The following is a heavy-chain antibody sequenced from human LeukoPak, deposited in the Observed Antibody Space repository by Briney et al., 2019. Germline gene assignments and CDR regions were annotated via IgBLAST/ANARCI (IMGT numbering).Heavy chain of an antibody. J-gene: IGHJ5*02. CDR3: ARHWLWSQNWFDP. CDR1: GGSISSSSYY. CDR2: IYYSGST. D-gene: IGHD5-18*01. Sequence: SETLSLTCTVSGGSISSSSYYWGWIRQPPGKGLEWIGSIYYSGSTYYNPSLKSRVTISVDTSKNQFSLKLSSVTADTAVYYCARHWLWSQNWFDPWGQGTLVTVSS. V-gene: IGHV4-39*01.